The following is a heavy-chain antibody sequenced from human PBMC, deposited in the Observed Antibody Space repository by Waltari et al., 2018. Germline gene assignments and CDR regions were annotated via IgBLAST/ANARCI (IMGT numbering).Heavy chain of an antibody. CDR2: NHPIVEKA. D-gene: IGHD2-2*01. J-gene: IGHJ6*03. CDR3: AIGYCTTTSCYGPDYYYYMDV. CDR1: GGTLAGYA. Sequence: QVQLVQSGAEVKKSGSSVKVSCKASGGTLAGYALSWVRQAPGHGLEWMGGNHPIVEKANYEQRFQGRFTCTADEAASTAYMELSSLRSEDTAVYYCAIGYCTTTSCYGPDYYYYMDVWGKGTTVTISS. V-gene: IGHV1-69*12.